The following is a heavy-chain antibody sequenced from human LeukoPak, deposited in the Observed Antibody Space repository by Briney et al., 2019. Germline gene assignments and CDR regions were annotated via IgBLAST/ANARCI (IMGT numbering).Heavy chain of an antibody. CDR1: GFTVSSNY. Sequence: GGSLRLSCAASGFTVSSNYMSWVRQAPGKGLEWVSVIYSGGSTYYADSVKGRFTISRDNSKNTLYLQMNSLRAEDTAVYYCAREGGLASPYWYFDLWGRGTLVTVSS. D-gene: IGHD6-19*01. J-gene: IGHJ2*01. V-gene: IGHV3-66*01. CDR3: AREGGLASPYWYFDL. CDR2: IYSGGST.